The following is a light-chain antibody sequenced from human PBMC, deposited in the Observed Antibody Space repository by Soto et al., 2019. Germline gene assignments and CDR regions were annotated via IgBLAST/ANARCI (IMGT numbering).Light chain of an antibody. Sequence: DIQMTQSPSSLSASVGDRVTITCRASQSISDYLNWYQQKPGKAPKVLIYAASSLQTGVPSRFRGSGSGTDFTLTISRLQPEDFATYFCQQSYSLPDTFGRGTRLEIK. CDR3: QQSYSLPDT. J-gene: IGKJ2*01. V-gene: IGKV1-39*01. CDR2: AAS. CDR1: QSISDY.